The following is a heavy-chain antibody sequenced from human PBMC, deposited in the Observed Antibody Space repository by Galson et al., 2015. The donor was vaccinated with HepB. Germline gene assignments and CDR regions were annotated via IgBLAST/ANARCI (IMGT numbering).Heavy chain of an antibody. V-gene: IGHV1-18*04. D-gene: IGHD3-22*01. Sequence: SVKVSCKASGYTFTSYGISWVRQAPGQGLEWMGWISAYNGNTNYAQKLQGRVTMTTDTSTSTAYMELRSLRSDDTAVYYCARADTYYYDSSGYSDFDYWGQGTLVTVSS. CDR2: ISAYNGNT. CDR3: ARADTYYYDSSGYSDFDY. CDR1: GYTFTSYG. J-gene: IGHJ4*02.